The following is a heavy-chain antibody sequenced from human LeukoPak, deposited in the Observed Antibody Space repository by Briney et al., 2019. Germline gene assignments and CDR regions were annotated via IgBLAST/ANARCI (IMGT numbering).Heavy chain of an antibody. D-gene: IGHD3-16*02. CDR1: GFTFSSCA. Sequence: GGSLRLSCAASGFTFSSCAMIWVRQAPGKGLEWVSSVSSSGSTYYADSVKGRFSVSRDNAKDTLYLQVNSLRAEDTAIYYCARDMELSTWGTGTMVSVSS. CDR3: ARDMELST. J-gene: IGHJ3*01. V-gene: IGHV3-23*01. CDR2: VSSSGST.